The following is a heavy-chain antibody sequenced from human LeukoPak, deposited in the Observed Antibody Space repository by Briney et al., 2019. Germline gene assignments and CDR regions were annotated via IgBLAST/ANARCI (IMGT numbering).Heavy chain of an antibody. D-gene: IGHD2-2*03. Sequence: GGSLRLSCAASGFTFSSYALHWVRQAPGMGLEWVTVISDDGSNKYYADSVKGRFTISRDNSKNTLYLQMNRLRPEDTAVYYCARVDDLDAFDIWGQGTMVTVSS. V-gene: IGHV3-30*04. J-gene: IGHJ3*02. CDR1: GFTFSSYA. CDR2: ISDDGSNK. CDR3: ARVDDLDAFDI.